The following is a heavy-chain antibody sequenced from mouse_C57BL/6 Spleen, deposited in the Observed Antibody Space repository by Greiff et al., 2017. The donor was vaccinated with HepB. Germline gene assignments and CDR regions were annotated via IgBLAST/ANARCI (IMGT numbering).Heavy chain of an antibody. CDR2: IDPSDSYT. D-gene: IGHD2-4*01. J-gene: IGHJ3*01. Sequence: QVQLKQSGAELVMPGASVKLSCKASGYTFTSYWMHWVKQRPGQGLEWIGEIDPSDSYTNYNQKFKGKSTLTVDKSSSTAYMQLSSLTSEDSAVYYCATIYYDYDGGFAYWGQGTLVTVSA. V-gene: IGHV1-69*01. CDR3: ATIYYDYDGGFAY. CDR1: GYTFTSYW.